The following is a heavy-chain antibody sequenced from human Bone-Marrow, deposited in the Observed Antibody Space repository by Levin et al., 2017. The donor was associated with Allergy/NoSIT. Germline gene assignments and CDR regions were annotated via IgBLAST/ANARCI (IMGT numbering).Heavy chain of an antibody. CDR3: AKIPYSGTYYPLGDY. V-gene: IGHV3-30*18. Sequence: GESLKISCAASGFTFSSYGMHWVRQAPGKGLEWVAVVSYDGSNKYYADSVKGRFTISRDNSKNTLYLQMNSLTAEDTAVYYCAKIPYSGTYYPLGDYWGQGTLVTVSS. CDR1: GFTFSSYG. D-gene: IGHD1-26*01. CDR2: VSYDGSNK. J-gene: IGHJ4*02.